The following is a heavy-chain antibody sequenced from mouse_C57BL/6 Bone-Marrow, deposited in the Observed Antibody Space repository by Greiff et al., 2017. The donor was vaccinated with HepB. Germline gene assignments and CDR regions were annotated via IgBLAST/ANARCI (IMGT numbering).Heavy chain of an antibody. V-gene: IGHV1-26*01. Sequence: EVKLQQSGPELVKPGASVKISCKASGYTFTDYYMNWVKQSHGKSLEWIGDINPNNGGTSYHQKLKGKATLTVDKSSSTAYMELRSLTSEDSAVYYCARGIYDGYYPAWFAYWGQGTLVTVSA. J-gene: IGHJ3*01. CDR1: GYTFTDYY. CDR3: ARGIYDGYYPAWFAY. CDR2: INPNNGGT. D-gene: IGHD2-3*01.